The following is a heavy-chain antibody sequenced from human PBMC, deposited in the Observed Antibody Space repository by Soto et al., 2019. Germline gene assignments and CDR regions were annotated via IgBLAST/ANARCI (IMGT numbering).Heavy chain of an antibody. D-gene: IGHD3-22*01. CDR2: ISSSSSTI. J-gene: IGHJ4*02. CDR3: AKDLTYYYDSSGYSY. V-gene: IGHV3-48*01. CDR1: GVTLTNVW. Sequence: GGSLRLSCAVSGVTLTNVWMNWVRQAPGKGLEWVSYISSSSSTIYYADSVKGRFTISRDNAKNSLYLQMNSLRAEDTAVYYCAKDLTYYYDSSGYSYWGQGTLVTVSS.